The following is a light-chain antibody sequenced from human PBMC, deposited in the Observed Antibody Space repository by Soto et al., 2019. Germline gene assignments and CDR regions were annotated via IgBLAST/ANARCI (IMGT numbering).Light chain of an antibody. CDR1: KDISKY. CDR3: QQYDNLPFT. Sequence: DIQMTQSPSSLSASVGDRVTITCQASKDISKYLNWYQQKPGKAPKLLIYDASNLETGVPSRFSGSGSGTDFTFTISSLQPEDIATYYCQQYDNLPFTFGPGTKVAIK. CDR2: DAS. V-gene: IGKV1-33*01. J-gene: IGKJ3*01.